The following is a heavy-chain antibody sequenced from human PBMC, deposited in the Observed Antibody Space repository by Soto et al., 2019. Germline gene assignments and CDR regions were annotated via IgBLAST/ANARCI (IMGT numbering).Heavy chain of an antibody. CDR3: ARVFYSVAGTGGLDY. CDR2: ISSSSSTI. D-gene: IGHD6-19*01. J-gene: IGHJ4*02. CDR1: GFTFSSYN. Sequence: EVQLVESGGGLVQPGGSLRLSCAASGFTFSSYNMNWVRQAPGKGLEWVSYISSSSSTIYYADSVKGRFTISRDNAKNSLYLQMNSLRDEDTAVYYCARVFYSVAGTGGLDYWGQGTLVTVSS. V-gene: IGHV3-48*02.